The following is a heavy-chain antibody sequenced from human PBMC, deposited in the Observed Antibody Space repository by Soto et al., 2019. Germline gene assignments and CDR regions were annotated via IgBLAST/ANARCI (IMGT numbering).Heavy chain of an antibody. D-gene: IGHD1-1*01. CDR1: GYRFTTFW. V-gene: IGHV5-51*01. CDR3: ARTDNPSFNFDY. J-gene: IGHJ4*02. Sequence: GESLKISCHVSGYRFTTFWIGWVRQMPGKGLEWVGLIYPRDSDTRYSPSFQGQVTISVDKSINTAYLRWSSLKASDTAIYYCARTDNPSFNFDYWGQGTQVTVYS. CDR2: IYPRDSDT.